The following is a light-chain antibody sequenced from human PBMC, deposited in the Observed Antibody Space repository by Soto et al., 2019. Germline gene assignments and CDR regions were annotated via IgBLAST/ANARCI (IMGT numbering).Light chain of an antibody. CDR2: LNSDGSH. V-gene: IGLV4-69*02. CDR3: QTWGRGIVV. Sequence: QAVLTQSPSASASLGASVNLTCTLTGGHSTYSIGWHQQQPQRGPRFLMRLNSDGSHSKGDGIPDRFSGSSSGAERFLTISSLQSEDEADYDCQTWGRGIVVFGGGTKLTVL. J-gene: IGLJ2*01. CDR1: GGHSTYS.